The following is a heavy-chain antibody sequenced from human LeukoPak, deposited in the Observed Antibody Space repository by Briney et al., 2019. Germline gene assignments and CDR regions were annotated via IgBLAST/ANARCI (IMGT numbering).Heavy chain of an antibody. CDR3: ARGGLYCSSTSCYPYYYGMDV. D-gene: IGHD2-2*01. Sequence: ASVKVSCKASGYSFTSNYIHWVRQAPGQGLEWMGMIYPRDGSTSYAQKFQGRVTMTTDTSTSTAYMELRSLRSDDTAVYYCARGGLYCSSTSCYPYYYGMDVWGQGTTVTVSS. J-gene: IGHJ6*02. CDR2: IYPRDGST. CDR1: GYSFTSNY. V-gene: IGHV1-46*01.